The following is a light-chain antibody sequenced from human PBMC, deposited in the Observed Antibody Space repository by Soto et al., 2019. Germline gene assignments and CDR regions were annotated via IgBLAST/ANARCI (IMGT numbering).Light chain of an antibody. Sequence: EIVLTQSPGTLSLSPGERATLSCGASHSVSSSYLAWYQQKPGQAPRLLIYGASSRASGIPDRFSGSGSGTYFPLIISRLEPEDFAVYYCQQYGSSPPMTFGQGTRLEIK. CDR3: QQYGSSPPMT. J-gene: IGKJ5*01. CDR2: GAS. V-gene: IGKV3-20*01. CDR1: HSVSSSY.